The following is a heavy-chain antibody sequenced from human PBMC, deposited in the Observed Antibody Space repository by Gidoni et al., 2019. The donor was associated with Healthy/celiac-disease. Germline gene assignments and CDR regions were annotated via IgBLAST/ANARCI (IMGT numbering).Heavy chain of an antibody. J-gene: IGHJ3*02. CDR3: ARLDPSIAARGAFDI. CDR2: IYPGDSDT. V-gene: IGHV5-51*01. D-gene: IGHD6-6*01. CDR1: GYSFTSYW. Sequence: EVQLVQSGAEVKQPGESLKISCKGSGYSFTSYWIGWVRQMPGKGLEWMGIIYPGDSDTRYSPSFQGQVTISADKSISTAYLQWSSLKASDTAMYYCARLDPSIAARGAFDIWGQGTMVTVSS.